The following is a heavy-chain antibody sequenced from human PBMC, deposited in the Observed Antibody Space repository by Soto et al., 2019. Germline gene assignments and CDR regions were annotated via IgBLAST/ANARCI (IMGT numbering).Heavy chain of an antibody. V-gene: IGHV3-53*02. J-gene: IGHJ6*02. Sequence: EVQLVETGGGLIQPGGSLRLSCAASGLTVSTSYMNWVRQAPGKGLEWVSVLYRGGSTYYADSVQGRFSISRDNSKNTLYLQMSSLRAEDPAVYYCARDSELHTGMDVWGQGTTVTVSS. CDR1: GLTVSTSY. CDR3: ARDSELHTGMDV. D-gene: IGHD3-10*01. CDR2: LYRGGST.